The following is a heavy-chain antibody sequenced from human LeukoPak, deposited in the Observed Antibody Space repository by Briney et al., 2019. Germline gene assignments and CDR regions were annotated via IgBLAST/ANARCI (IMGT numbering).Heavy chain of an antibody. CDR1: GFTFSSYW. Sequence: GGSLRLSCAASGFTFSSYWMHWVRRAPGKGLVWVSRINTDGSSTSYADSVKGRFTISRDNAKNTLYLQMNSLRAEDTAVYYCARDLRSDDAFDIWGQGTMVTVSS. D-gene: IGHD2-15*01. CDR2: INTDGSST. CDR3: ARDLRSDDAFDI. J-gene: IGHJ3*02. V-gene: IGHV3-74*01.